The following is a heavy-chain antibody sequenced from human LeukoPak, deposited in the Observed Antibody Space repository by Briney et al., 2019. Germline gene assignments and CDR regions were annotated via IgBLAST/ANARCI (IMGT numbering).Heavy chain of an antibody. CDR1: GGSFSDYY. CDR3: ARRQLVGWFDP. Sequence: SETLSLTCAVYGGSFSDYYWSWIRQPPGKGLEWIGEINHSGSTNYNPSLKSRVTISVDTSKNQFSLKLSSVTAADTAVYYCARRQLVGWFDPWGQGTLVTVSS. D-gene: IGHD6-6*01. CDR2: INHSGST. V-gene: IGHV4-34*01. J-gene: IGHJ5*02.